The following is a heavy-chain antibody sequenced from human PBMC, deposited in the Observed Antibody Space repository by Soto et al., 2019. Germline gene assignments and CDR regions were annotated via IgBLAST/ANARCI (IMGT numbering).Heavy chain of an antibody. J-gene: IGHJ6*02. Sequence: HPGGSLRLSCAASGSTFSSYAMHWVRQAPGKGLEWVAVISYDGSNKYYADSVKGRLTISRDNSKNTLYLQMNSLRAEDTAVYYCARDPMTTVVSYYYGMDVWGQGTTVTVSS. D-gene: IGHD4-17*01. V-gene: IGHV3-30-3*01. CDR3: ARDPMTTVVSYYYGMDV. CDR2: ISYDGSNK. CDR1: GSTFSSYA.